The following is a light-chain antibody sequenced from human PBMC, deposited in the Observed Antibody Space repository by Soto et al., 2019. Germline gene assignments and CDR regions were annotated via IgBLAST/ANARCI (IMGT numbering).Light chain of an antibody. V-gene: IGLV1-40*01. J-gene: IGLJ3*02. Sequence: QSVLTQPPSVSGAPGQRVTISCTGSSSNLGADYGVHWYQQLPGRAPKLVIYGNNNRPSGVPDRFSGSKSDTSASLAITGLQAEDEADYYGQSYDTSLRDWNWVFGGGTKLTVL. CDR1: SSNLGADYG. CDR2: GNN. CDR3: QSYDTSLRDWNWV.